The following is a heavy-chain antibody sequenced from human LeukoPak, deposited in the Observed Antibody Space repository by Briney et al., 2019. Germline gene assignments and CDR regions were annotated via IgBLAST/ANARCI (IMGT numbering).Heavy chain of an antibody. CDR2: INHSGST. J-gene: IGHJ6*03. CDR3: ARAHRASSSRYYYYMDV. D-gene: IGHD6-6*01. V-gene: IGHV4-34*01. Sequence: PSETLSLTCAVYGGSFSGYYWSWIRQPPGKGLEWIGEINHSGSTNYNPSLKSRVTISVDTSKNQFSLKPSSVTAADTAVYYCARAHRASSSRYYYYMDVWGKGTTVTVSS. CDR1: GGSFSGYY.